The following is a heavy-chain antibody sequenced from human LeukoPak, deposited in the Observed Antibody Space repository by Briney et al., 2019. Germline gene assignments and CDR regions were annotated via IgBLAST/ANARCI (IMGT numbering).Heavy chain of an antibody. D-gene: IGHD3-22*01. V-gene: IGHV4-34*01. Sequence: SETLSLTCAVYGASFSGFHWSWIRQPPGKGLEWIGKIDHSGRTNYNPSLKSRVTMSVDTSKDQFSLKLTSVTAADTAVYYCAKDRYDSSGYYYRMYYFDYWGQGTLVTVSS. CDR2: IDHSGRT. CDR1: GASFSGFH. J-gene: IGHJ4*02. CDR3: AKDRYDSSGYYYRMYYFDY.